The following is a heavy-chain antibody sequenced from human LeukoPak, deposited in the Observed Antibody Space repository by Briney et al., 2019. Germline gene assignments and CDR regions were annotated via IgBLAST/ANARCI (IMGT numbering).Heavy chain of an antibody. J-gene: IGHJ3*02. D-gene: IGHD2-21*02. CDR3: ARAVYCGGDCYFPLDI. V-gene: IGHV3-21*01. Sequence: GGSLRLSCAPSAFTFSSDSMNWVRQAQGRGLGWVSSISRRSSYIYYTDSGKGRFTISRDSAKNSLYLQMNSLRAEDTAVYYCARAVYCGGDCYFPLDIWGQGTMVTVSS. CDR2: ISRRSSYI. CDR1: AFTFSSDS.